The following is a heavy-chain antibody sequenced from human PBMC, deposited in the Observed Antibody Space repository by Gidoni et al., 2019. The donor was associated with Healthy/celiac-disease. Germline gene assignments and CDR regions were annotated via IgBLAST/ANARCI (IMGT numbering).Heavy chain of an antibody. CDR2: ISSSSSTI. Sequence: EVQLVESGGGLVQPGGSLRLSCAASGFTLSSYSMNWVRQAPWKGLEWVSYISSSSSTIYYADSVKGRFTISRDNAKNSLYLQMNSLRAEDTAVYYCARDGHPVEGYYFDYWGQGTLVTVSS. D-gene: IGHD6-19*01. CDR3: ARDGHPVEGYYFDY. CDR1: GFTLSSYS. V-gene: IGHV3-48*04. J-gene: IGHJ4*02.